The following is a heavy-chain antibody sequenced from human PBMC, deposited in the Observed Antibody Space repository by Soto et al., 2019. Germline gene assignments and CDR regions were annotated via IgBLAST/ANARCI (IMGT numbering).Heavy chain of an antibody. CDR2: IFSNDEK. CDR1: GFSLSNARMG. D-gene: IGHD3-22*01. V-gene: IGHV2-26*01. Sequence: ESGPTLVNPTEPLTLTCTVSGFSLSNARMGVSWIRQPPGKALEWLAHIFSNDEKSYSTSLKSRFTISKDTAKSQVVLTMTNMDPVDTATYYCARIHRDYDSSVDNWEGWDFDLWGRGTLVTVSS. CDR3: ARIHRDYDSSVDNWEGWDFDL. J-gene: IGHJ2*01.